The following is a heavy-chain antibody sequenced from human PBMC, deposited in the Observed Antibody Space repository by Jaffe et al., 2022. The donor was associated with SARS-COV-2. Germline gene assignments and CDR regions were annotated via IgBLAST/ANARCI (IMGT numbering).Heavy chain of an antibody. CDR2: ISYDGSNK. D-gene: IGHD1-1*01. CDR1: GFTFSSYG. J-gene: IGHJ6*02. Sequence: QVQLVESGGGVVQPGRSLRLSCAASGFTFSSYGMHWVRQAPGKGLEWVAVISYDGSNKYYADSVKGRFTISRDNSKNTLYLQMNSLRAEDTAVYYCAKDSREGYNPNYYYYGMDVWGQGTTVTVSS. CDR3: AKDSREGYNPNYYYYGMDV. V-gene: IGHV3-30*18.